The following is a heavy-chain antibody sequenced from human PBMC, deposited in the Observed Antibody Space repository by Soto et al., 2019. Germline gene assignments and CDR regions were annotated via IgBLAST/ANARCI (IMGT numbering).Heavy chain of an antibody. V-gene: IGHV4-31*03. CDR1: GGSISSGGYY. Sequence: SETLSLTCTVSGGSISSGGYYWSWIRQHPGKGLEWIGYIYYSGSTYYNPSLKSRVTISVDTSKNQFSLKLSSVTAADTSVYYCARQSIFGVADAFDIWGQGTMVTVSS. J-gene: IGHJ3*02. CDR3: ARQSIFGVADAFDI. D-gene: IGHD3-3*01. CDR2: IYYSGST.